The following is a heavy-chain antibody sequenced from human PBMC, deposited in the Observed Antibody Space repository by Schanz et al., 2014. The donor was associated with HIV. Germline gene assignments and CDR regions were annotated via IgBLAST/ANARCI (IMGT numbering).Heavy chain of an antibody. CDR1: GGSMSSGDYY. Sequence: QVQLQESGPGLVKPSQTLSLTCTVSGGSMSSGDYYWSWIRQHPGKGPEWIGYIYYSGSTYYNPSLKSRVIISVDTSKNQFSLKLSSVTAADTAVYYCARGRSLPKNWFDPWGQGTLVTVSS. CDR3: ARGRSLPKNWFDP. V-gene: IGHV4-31*03. J-gene: IGHJ5*02. D-gene: IGHD2-15*01. CDR2: IYYSGST.